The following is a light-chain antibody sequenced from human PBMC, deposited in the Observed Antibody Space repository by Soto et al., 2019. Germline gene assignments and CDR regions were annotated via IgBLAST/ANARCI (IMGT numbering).Light chain of an antibody. J-gene: IGKJ1*01. V-gene: IGKV3-15*01. CDR1: QSISSN. CDR3: QQYNNWPPWT. Sequence: MTQSPSSLPASVSDRVTITCRASQSISSNLAWYQQKPGQAPRLLIYGASTRATGIPARFSGSGSGTEFTLTISSLQSEDFAVYYCQQYNNWPPWTFGQGTKVEIK. CDR2: GAS.